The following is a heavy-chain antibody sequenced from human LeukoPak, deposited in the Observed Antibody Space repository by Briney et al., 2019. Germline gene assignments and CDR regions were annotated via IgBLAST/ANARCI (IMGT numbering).Heavy chain of an antibody. CDR1: GFTFSSYA. V-gene: IGHV3-30*04. Sequence: GGSLRLSCAASGFTFSSYAMHWVRQAPGKGLEWVAVISYDGSNKYYADSVKGRFTTSRDNSKNTLYLQMNSLRAEDTAVYYCARGFSGGFDYWGQGTLVTVSS. D-gene: IGHD2/OR15-2a*01. J-gene: IGHJ4*02. CDR3: ARGFSGGFDY. CDR2: ISYDGSNK.